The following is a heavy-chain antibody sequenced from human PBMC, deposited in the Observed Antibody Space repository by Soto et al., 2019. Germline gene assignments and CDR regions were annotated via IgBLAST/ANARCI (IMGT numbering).Heavy chain of an antibody. CDR1: GYTLTELS. J-gene: IGHJ3*02. CDR3: AADHDYYNSSGYYLYAFDI. V-gene: IGHV1-24*01. D-gene: IGHD3-22*01. CDR2: FDPEDGET. Sequence: ASVKVSCKVSGYTLTELSMHWVRQAPGKGLEWMGGFDPEDGETIYAQKFQGRVTMTEDTSTDTAYMELSSLRSEDTAVYYCAADHDYYNSSGYYLYAFDIWGEGTMVTDSS.